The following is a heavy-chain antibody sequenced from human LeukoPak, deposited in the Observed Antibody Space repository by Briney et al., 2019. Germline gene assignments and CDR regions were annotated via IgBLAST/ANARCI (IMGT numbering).Heavy chain of an antibody. CDR3: ARDESGGYYVY. D-gene: IGHD4-23*01. J-gene: IGHJ4*02. V-gene: IGHV3-7*01. CDR2: IKQDGSMT. Sequence: GGPLRLSCAVSGFTFSNYWMSWVRQAPGRGLEWVANIKQDGSMTQYADSVRGRFTISRDNAKSSVYLQMSSLKAEDSAIYYCARDESGGYYVYWGQGTLVTVSS. CDR1: GFTFSNYW.